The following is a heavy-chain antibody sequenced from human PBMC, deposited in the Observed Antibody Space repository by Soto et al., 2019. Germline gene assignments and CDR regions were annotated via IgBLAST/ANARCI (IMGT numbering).Heavy chain of an antibody. CDR1: GFTFSSYA. J-gene: IGHJ6*02. CDR2: ISGSGGST. V-gene: IGHV3-23*01. CDR3: AKHIWLYYYYGMDV. Sequence: GGSLRLSCAASGFTFSSYAMSWVRQAPGKGLEWVSAISGSGGSTYYADSVKGRFTISRDNSKNTLYLQMNSLRAEDTAVYYCAKHIWLYYYYGMDVWGQGTTVTVSS. D-gene: IGHD5-18*01.